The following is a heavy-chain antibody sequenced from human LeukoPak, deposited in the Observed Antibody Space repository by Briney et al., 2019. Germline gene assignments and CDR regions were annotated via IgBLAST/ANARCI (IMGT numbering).Heavy chain of an antibody. V-gene: IGHV4-38-2*02. J-gene: IGHJ5*02. Sequence: SETLSLTCTVSGYSISSGYYWGWIRQPPGKGLEWIGSIFHSGNTYYNPSLKSRVTISLNTSKNQFSLKLNSVTAADTAVYYCARGGYYGSGGRFDPWGQGTLVAVSS. D-gene: IGHD3-10*01. CDR2: IFHSGNT. CDR1: GYSISSGYY. CDR3: ARGGYYGSGGRFDP.